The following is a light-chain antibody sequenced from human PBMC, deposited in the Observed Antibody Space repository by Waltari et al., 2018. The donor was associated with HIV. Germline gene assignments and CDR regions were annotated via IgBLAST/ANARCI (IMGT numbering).Light chain of an antibody. V-gene: IGKV3-11*01. CDR2: DES. CDR1: EGISRY. Sequence: ELVLPQSPATLSLSPGERATLSCTASEGISRYLGWYQQKPGQAPRLLFYDESDRATGIPDRLSGSGYGAEFTLNISSIGTEDFAVYFCGQRGSGWVTFGGGTKVEIK. CDR3: GQRGSGWVT. J-gene: IGKJ4*01.